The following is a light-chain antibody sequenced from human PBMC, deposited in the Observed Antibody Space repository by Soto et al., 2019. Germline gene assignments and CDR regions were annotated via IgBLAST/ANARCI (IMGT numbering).Light chain of an antibody. CDR3: XQXXNWPLYT. CDR2: GAS. CDR1: QSVSSN. V-gene: IGKV3-15*01. Sequence: EIVMTQSPATLSVSPGEXXTXXXXASQSVSSNLAWYQQKPGQAPRLLIYGASTRATGIPARFSGSGSGTEFTLTISSLQSEDXAVYXCXQXXNWPLYTFGQGTKLEIK. J-gene: IGKJ2*01.